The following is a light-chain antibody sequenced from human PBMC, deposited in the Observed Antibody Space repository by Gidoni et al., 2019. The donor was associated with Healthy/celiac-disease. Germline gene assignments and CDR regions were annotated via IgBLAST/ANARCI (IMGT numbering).Light chain of an antibody. J-gene: IGLJ3*02. CDR1: SSNIGAGYD. V-gene: IGLV1-40*01. CDR3: QSYDSSLSGSWV. Sequence: QSVLTQPPSVSGAPGQSVTIYCTGSSSNIGAGYDVHWYQQLPGTAPKLLIYGNSNRPSGVPDRFSGSKSGTSASLAITGLQAEDEADYYCQSYDSSLSGSWVFGGGTKLTVL. CDR2: GNS.